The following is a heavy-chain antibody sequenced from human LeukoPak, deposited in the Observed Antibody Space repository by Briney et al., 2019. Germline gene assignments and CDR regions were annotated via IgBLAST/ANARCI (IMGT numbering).Heavy chain of an antibody. Sequence: GRSLRLSCAPSGFTFSSYGTHWVRQAPGKGLEWVAVIYYDGINKYYADSVKGRFTISRDNSKNTLYQMNSLRAEDTAVYYCVREDNSASDAFDLWGQGTMVTVSS. CDR1: GFTFSSYG. D-gene: IGHD3-22*01. CDR3: VREDNSASDAFDL. J-gene: IGHJ3*01. V-gene: IGHV3-33*01. CDR2: IYYDGINK.